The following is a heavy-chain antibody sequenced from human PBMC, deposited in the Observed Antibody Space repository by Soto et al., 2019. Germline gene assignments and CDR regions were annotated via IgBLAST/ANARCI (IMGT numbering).Heavy chain of an antibody. V-gene: IGHV1-69*06. J-gene: IGHJ5*02. D-gene: IGHD2-21*02. CDR1: GGTFSSYA. Sequence: SVKVSCKACGGTFSSYAISWVRQAPGQGLEWMGGIIPIFGTANYAQKFQGRVTITADKSTSTAYMELSSLRSEDTAVYYCARDPSTYCGGDCYLWGNWFDPWGQGTLVTVSS. CDR3: ARDPSTYCGGDCYLWGNWFDP. CDR2: IIPIFGTA.